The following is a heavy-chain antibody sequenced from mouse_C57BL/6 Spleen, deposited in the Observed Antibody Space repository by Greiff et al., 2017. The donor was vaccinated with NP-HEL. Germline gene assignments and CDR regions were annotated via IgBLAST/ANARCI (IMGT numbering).Heavy chain of an antibody. J-gene: IGHJ3*01. Sequence: QVQLQQSGAELVRPGASVKLSCKASGYTFTDYYINWVKQRPGQGLEWIARIYPGSGNTYYNEKFKGKATLTAEKSSSTAYMQLSSLTSEDSAVXFCASGAYYSNYEGFAYWGQGTLVTVSA. D-gene: IGHD2-5*01. CDR2: IYPGSGNT. CDR3: ASGAYYSNYEGFAY. V-gene: IGHV1-76*01. CDR1: GYTFTDYY.